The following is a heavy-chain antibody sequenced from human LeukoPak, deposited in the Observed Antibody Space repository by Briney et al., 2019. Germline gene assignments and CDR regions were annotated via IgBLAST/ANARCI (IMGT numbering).Heavy chain of an antibody. J-gene: IGHJ4*02. V-gene: IGHV4-28*01. Sequence: SDTLSLTCAGSGYSISSNNWWGWIRQPPGRGLEWIGNIYYSGSTYYNPSLKSRVTMSLDTSRNQFSLMLSSVTAVDTAVYYCASSEGVRVPIDHWGLGTLVTVSS. CDR3: ASSEGVRVPIDH. D-gene: IGHD2/OR15-2a*01. CDR1: GYSISSNNW. CDR2: IYYSGST.